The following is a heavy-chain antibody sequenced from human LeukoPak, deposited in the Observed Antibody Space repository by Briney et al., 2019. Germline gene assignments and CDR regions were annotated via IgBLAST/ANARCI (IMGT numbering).Heavy chain of an antibody. CDR2: INPNSGGT. D-gene: IGHD3-22*01. V-gene: IGHV1-2*02. J-gene: IGHJ4*02. CDR1: GYTFTGYY. Sequence: ASVKVSCKASGYTFTGYYMHWVRQAPGQGLEWMGWINPNSGGTSYAQKFQGRVTMTRDTSTSTVYMELSSLRSEDTAVYYCARDSRPSYDSSGYYYPGDYWGQGTLVTVSS. CDR3: ARDSRPSYDSSGYYYPGDY.